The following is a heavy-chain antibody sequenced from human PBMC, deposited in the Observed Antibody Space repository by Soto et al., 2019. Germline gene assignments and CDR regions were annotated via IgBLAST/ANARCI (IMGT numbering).Heavy chain of an antibody. Sequence: QVQFVQSGAEVKKPGASVKVSCRASGYTFTSYPLHWVRQAPGQRFEWMGWINAGNGNTRFSPKLQDRVIMTRDTSASTIHMELSSLRSEDTAVYYCSREVRTISGVVLLDYWGQGTLVTVSS. CDR3: SREVRTISGVVLLDY. J-gene: IGHJ4*02. V-gene: IGHV1-3*01. CDR1: GYTFTSYP. D-gene: IGHD3-3*01. CDR2: INAGNGNT.